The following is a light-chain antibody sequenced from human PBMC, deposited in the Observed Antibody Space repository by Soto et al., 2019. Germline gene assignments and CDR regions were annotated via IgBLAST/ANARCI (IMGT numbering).Light chain of an antibody. CDR3: QPYVNWPLT. J-gene: IGKJ4*01. CDR1: QSLSVK. CDR2: DAS. V-gene: IGKV3-15*01. Sequence: RTQSPSALSSSVGDRVTITCRASQSLSVKLAWYQHRPGQAPRLLIYDASIRATGGPARFSGSRSGAEFTLTISSLQSEDFAVYYCQPYVNWPLTFGGGTKVDIK.